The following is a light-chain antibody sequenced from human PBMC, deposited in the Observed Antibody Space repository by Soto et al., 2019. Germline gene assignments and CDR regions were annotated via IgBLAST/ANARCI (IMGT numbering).Light chain of an antibody. CDR3: QQYHDYSRT. J-gene: IGKJ1*01. V-gene: IGKV1-5*03. Sequence: DIQMTQSPSTLSASVGDRVTITCRASQSISSWLAWYQQKPGKAPSLLIYKASTLQGGVPARFSGSGSGTEFTITISSLQPDDFATYYCQQYHDYSRTFGQGTKVEI. CDR2: KAS. CDR1: QSISSW.